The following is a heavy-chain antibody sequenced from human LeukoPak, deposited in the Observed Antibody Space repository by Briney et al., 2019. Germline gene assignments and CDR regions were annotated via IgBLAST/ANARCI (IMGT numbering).Heavy chain of an antibody. CDR3: AHHDYSNYYYYYYMDV. CDR2: IYWNDDK. D-gene: IGHD4-11*01. V-gene: IGHV2-5*01. J-gene: IGHJ6*03. Sequence: SGPALVKPTQTLTLTCTFSGFSLSTSGVGVGWIRQPPGKALEWLALIYWNDDKRYSPSLKSRLTITKDTSKNQVVLTMTNMDPVDTATYYCAHHDYSNYYYYYYMDVWGKGTTVTVSS. CDR1: GFSLSTSGVG.